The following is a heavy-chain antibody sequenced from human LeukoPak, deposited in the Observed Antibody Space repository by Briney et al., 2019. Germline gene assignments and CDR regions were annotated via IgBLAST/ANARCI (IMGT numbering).Heavy chain of an antibody. D-gene: IGHD5-18*01. V-gene: IGHV4-34*01. CDR2: ITHSGSA. CDR3: ARDLRGYSPFDY. Sequence: ASETLSLTCAVYGGSLSGYSWSWIRQPPGKGLEWIGEITHSGSANYNPSLKSRVTMSLDTSKNQFSLNLRSVTAADTAVYYCARDLRGYSPFDYWGQATLVTVSS. CDR1: GGSLSGYS. J-gene: IGHJ4*02.